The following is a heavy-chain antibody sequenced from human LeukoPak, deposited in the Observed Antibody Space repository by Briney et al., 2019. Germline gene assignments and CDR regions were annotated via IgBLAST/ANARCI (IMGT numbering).Heavy chain of an antibody. CDR3: ARKTGYYFHPCDS. CDR2: INYSETT. D-gene: IGHD3-22*01. V-gene: IGHV4-34*01. J-gene: IGHJ4*02. Sequence: SETLSLTCAVYGGSFSGYYWTWIRQPPGKGLEWIGEINYSETTNYNPSLKGRVTISIDTSKDQFSLNLTSVTAADTAVYYCARKTGYYFHPCDSWGQGTLVTVSS. CDR1: GGSFSGYY.